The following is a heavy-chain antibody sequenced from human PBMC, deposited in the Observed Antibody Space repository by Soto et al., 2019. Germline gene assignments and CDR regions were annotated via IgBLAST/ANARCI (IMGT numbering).Heavy chain of an antibody. CDR3: ARDFAYFDS. D-gene: IGHD3-3*01. CDR2: VYHTGRT. Sequence: SETLSLTCTVSGGSFKSGSYSWSWIRQPPGKGLEWIGYVYHTGRTSYNPSLKGRVSISMDTSKNQFSLNLDSVTAADTAVYFCARDFAYFDSWGQGTLVTVSS. V-gene: IGHV4-61*01. J-gene: IGHJ4*02. CDR1: GGSFKSGSYS.